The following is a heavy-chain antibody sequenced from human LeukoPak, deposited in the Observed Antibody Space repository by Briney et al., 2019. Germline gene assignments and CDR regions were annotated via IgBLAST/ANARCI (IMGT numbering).Heavy chain of an antibody. Sequence: SETLSLTRAVYGGSFSGYYWSWIRQPPGKGLEWIGEIKHSGSTNYNPSLKSRVTISVDTSKNQFSLKLSSVTAADTAVYYCARVGFDYWGQGTLVTVSS. V-gene: IGHV4-34*01. CDR1: GGSFSGYY. D-gene: IGHD1-26*01. CDR2: IKHSGST. CDR3: ARVGFDY. J-gene: IGHJ4*02.